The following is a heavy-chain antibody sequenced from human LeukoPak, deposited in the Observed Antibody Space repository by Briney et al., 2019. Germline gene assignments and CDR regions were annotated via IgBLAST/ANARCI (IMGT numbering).Heavy chain of an antibody. V-gene: IGHV3-15*01. CDR2: IKSKSDGETT. CDR3: APGGDYTFFDY. J-gene: IGHJ4*02. D-gene: IGHD4-17*01. Sequence: PGGSLRLSCAVSGFTFSNAWISWVRQAPGKGLECVGRIKSKSDGETTEYAAPVNGRFTISRDDSKNTLYLQMNSLRAEDTAVYYCAPGGDYTFFDYWGQGTLVTVSS. CDR1: GFTFSNAW.